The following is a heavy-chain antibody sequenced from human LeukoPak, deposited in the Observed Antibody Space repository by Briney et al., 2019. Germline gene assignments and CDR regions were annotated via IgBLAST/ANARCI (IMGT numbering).Heavy chain of an antibody. V-gene: IGHV4-59*12. D-gene: IGHD2-15*01. CDR1: GGSISSYY. CDR2: IYHSGST. J-gene: IGHJ3*02. Sequence: SETLSLTCTVSGGSISSYYWSWIRQPPGKGLEWIGYIYHSGSTYHNPSLKSRVTISVDRSKNQFSLKLSSVTAADTAVYYCARDVRYCSGGSCYGGAFDIWGQGTMVTVSS. CDR3: ARDVRYCSGGSCYGGAFDI.